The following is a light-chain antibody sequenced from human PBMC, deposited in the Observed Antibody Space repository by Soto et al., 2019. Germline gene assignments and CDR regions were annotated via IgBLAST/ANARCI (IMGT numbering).Light chain of an antibody. V-gene: IGLV1-44*01. CDR3: ASWDDSLNGPV. CDR1: SSNIGTNT. CDR2: SDN. Sequence: QSVLTQPPSASGTPGQRVTISCSGGSSNIGTNTVNWYQQLPGTAPRLLIYSDNQRPSGVPDRFSGSRSGTSASLAISGLQSEDEAAFYCASWDDSLNGPVFGGGTKVTVL. J-gene: IGLJ3*02.